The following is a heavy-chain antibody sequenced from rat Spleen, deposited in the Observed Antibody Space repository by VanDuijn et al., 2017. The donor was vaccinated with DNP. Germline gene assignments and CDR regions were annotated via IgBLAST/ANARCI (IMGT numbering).Heavy chain of an antibody. V-gene: IGHV5-20*01. D-gene: IGHD1-11*01. J-gene: IGHJ2*01. CDR2: ISYDGDTT. CDR3: AKAGGYSPWYFDY. CDR1: GFTFSDYY. Sequence: EVQLVESGGGLVQPGRSLKLSCAASGFTFSDYYMAWVRRAPTKGLEWVAYISYDGDTTYYRDSVKGRFTISRDNAKSTLYLQMDSLRSEETATYYCAKAGGYSPWYFDYWGQGVMVTVSS.